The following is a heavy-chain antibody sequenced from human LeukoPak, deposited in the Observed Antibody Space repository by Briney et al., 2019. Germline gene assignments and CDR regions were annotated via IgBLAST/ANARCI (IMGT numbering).Heavy chain of an antibody. J-gene: IGHJ4*02. CDR3: AKDRVAVTAPRHNDY. Sequence: GGSLRLSSAPSRFTFSSYAMSWVRQAPGKGLEWVSAISGSGGSTYYADSVKGRFTISRDNSKNTLYLQMNSLRAEDTAVYYCAKDRVAVTAPRHNDYWGQGTLVTVSS. CDR1: RFTFSSYA. D-gene: IGHD2-2*01. V-gene: IGHV3-23*01. CDR2: ISGSGGST.